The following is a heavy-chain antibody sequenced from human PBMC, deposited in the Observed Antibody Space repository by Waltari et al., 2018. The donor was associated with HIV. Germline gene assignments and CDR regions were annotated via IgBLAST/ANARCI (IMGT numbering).Heavy chain of an antibody. CDR3: AKAFYEDTAYYYDF. CDR1: YA. V-gene: IGHV3-23*01. Sequence: YAITWVRQSPERGLEWVAAIDGSGTKSFYADSVKGRFTLSRDNSKNTVFLQMNSLRDADTAIYYCAKAFYEDTAYYYDFWGRGTRVTVSS. D-gene: IGHD3-22*01. CDR2: IDGSGTKS. J-gene: IGHJ4*02.